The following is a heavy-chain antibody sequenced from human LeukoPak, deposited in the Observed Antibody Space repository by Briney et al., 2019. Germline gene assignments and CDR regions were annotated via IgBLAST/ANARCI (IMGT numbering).Heavy chain of an antibody. CDR1: GGSFSGYY. CDR2: INHSGST. CDR3: ARATVILWWSNGAHLAGRAFDI. Sequence: SETLSLTCAVYGGSFSGYYWSWIRQPPGKGLEWIGEINHSGSTNYNPSLKSRVTISVDTSKNQFSLKLSSVTAADTAVYYCARATVILWWSNGAHLAGRAFDIWGQGTMVTVSS. J-gene: IGHJ3*02. D-gene: IGHD2-21*01. V-gene: IGHV4-34*01.